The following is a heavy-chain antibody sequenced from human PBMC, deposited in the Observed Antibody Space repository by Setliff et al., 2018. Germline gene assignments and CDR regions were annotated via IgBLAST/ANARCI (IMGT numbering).Heavy chain of an antibody. CDR1: GGSISSGSYY. CDR2: IYSSGST. V-gene: IGHV4-61*09. D-gene: IGHD6-6*01. Sequence: KTSETLSLTCTVSGGSISSGSYYWSWIRPPAGKGLEWIGHIYSSGSTNYNPSLRSRVTISVDRSKNQFSLKLSSVLLCERLYSSSSGGFYYYYYYMDVWGKGTTVTVSS. CDR3: SGGFYYYYYYMDV. J-gene: IGHJ6*03.